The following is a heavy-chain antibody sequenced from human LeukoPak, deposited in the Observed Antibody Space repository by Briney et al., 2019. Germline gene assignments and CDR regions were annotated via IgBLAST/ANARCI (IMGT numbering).Heavy chain of an antibody. V-gene: IGHV3-53*01. CDR3: ATLNYDSSGFDAFDI. J-gene: IGHJ3*02. Sequence: GGSLRLSCAASGFTVSSNYMSWVGQAQGKGRGGVSVIYSGGSTYYADSVKGRFTISRDNSKNTLYLQMNSLRAEDTAVYYCATLNYDSSGFDAFDIWGQGTMVTVSS. CDR1: GFTVSSNY. CDR2: IYSGGST. D-gene: IGHD3-22*01.